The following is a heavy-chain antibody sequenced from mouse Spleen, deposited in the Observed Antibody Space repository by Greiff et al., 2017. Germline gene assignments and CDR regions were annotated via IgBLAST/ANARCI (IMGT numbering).Heavy chain of an antibody. CDR1: GFTFSDYY. Sequence: EVMLVESEGGLVQPGSSMKLSCTASGFTFSDYYMAWVRQVPEKGLEWVANINYDGSSTYYLDSLKSRFIISRDNAKNILYLQMSSLKSEDTATYYCARDRGYYGSSYVVLDYWGQGTTLTVSS. D-gene: IGHD1-1*01. J-gene: IGHJ2*01. CDR3: ARDRGYYGSSYVVLDY. CDR2: INYDGSST. V-gene: IGHV5-16*01.